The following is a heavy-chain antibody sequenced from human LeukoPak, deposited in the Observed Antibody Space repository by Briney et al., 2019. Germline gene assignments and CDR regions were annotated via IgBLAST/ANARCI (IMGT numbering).Heavy chain of an antibody. D-gene: IGHD3-10*01. CDR2: IXYDVSNK. J-gene: IGHJ4*02. V-gene: IGHV3-30*02. Sequence: XGWXAFIXYDVSNKYYEDYVKGRFTISRDNSKNTLYLQMNSLRAEDTAVYYCAKDGYYYGSGSYPQYYFDYWGQGTLVTVSS. CDR3: AKDGYYYGSGSYPQYYFDY.